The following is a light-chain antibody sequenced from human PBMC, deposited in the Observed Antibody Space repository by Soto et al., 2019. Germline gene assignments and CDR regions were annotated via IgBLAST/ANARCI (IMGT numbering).Light chain of an antibody. Sequence: QSALTQPASVSGSPGQSITISCTGTNSDVGGYNYVSWYQQYPGKAPKLMIYDVSNRPSGVSNRFSGSKSGNTASLTVSGLQAEDEADYYCSSYISSRTPHVFGTGTKVTVL. CDR2: DVS. CDR3: SSYISSRTPHV. CDR1: NSDVGGYNY. J-gene: IGLJ1*01. V-gene: IGLV2-14*01.